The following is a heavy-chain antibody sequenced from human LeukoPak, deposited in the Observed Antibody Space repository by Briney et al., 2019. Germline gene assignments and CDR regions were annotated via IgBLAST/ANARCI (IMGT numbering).Heavy chain of an antibody. J-gene: IGHJ4*02. V-gene: IGHV4-59*08. CDR1: GGSISSYY. Sequence: SETLSLTCTVSGGSISSYYWSWIRQPPGKGLEWIGYIYYSGSTNYNPSLKSRVTISVDTSKNQFSLKLSSVTAADTAVYYCAGYSSSWYENDYWGQGTLVTVSS. D-gene: IGHD6-13*01. CDR3: AGYSSSWYENDY. CDR2: IYYSGST.